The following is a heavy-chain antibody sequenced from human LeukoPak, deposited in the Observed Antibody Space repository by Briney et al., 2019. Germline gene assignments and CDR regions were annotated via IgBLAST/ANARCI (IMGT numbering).Heavy chain of an antibody. V-gene: IGHV1-69*13. CDR2: IILIFGTA. CDR3: ARGYYAPGWYYYYYMDV. CDR1: GYTFTNYD. D-gene: IGHD3-10*02. Sequence: ASVKVSCTASGYTFTNYDINWVRQATGQGLEWLGGIILIFGTANYAQKFQGRVTITADESTSTAYMELSSLRSEDTAVYYCARGYYAPGWYYYYYMDVWGKGTTVTISS. J-gene: IGHJ6*03.